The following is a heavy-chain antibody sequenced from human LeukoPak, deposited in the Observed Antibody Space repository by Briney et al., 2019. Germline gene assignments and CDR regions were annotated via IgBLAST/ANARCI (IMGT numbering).Heavy chain of an antibody. CDR2: INAGNGNT. D-gene: IGHD1-26*01. V-gene: IGHV1-3*01. J-gene: IGHJ4*02. CDR3: ARDKNSEWELLDY. Sequence: ASVKVSCKASGYTFTSYYMHWVRQAPGQGLEWMGWINAGNGNTKYSQKFQGRVTITRDTSASTAYMELSSLRSEDTAVYYCARDKNSEWELLDYWGQGTLVTVSS. CDR1: GYTFTSYY.